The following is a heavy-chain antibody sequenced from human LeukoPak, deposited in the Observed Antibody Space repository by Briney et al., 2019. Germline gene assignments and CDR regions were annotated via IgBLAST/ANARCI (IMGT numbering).Heavy chain of an antibody. CDR1: GFTVSSTY. J-gene: IGHJ4*02. CDR3: AKEGGNYDSSGPYFDY. CDR2: IYTAGST. D-gene: IGHD3-22*01. V-gene: IGHV3-53*01. Sequence: PGGSLRLSCAASGFTVSSTYMSWVRQAPGKGLEWVSVIYTAGSTYYADSVKGRFTISRDNSKNTLYLQMNSLRAEDTAVYYCAKEGGNYDSSGPYFDYWGQGTLVTVSS.